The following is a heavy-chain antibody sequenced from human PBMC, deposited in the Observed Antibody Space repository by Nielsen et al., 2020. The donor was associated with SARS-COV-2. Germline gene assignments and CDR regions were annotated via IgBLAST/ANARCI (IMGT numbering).Heavy chain of an antibody. J-gene: IGHJ4*02. CDR3: ARDGVVTLDY. CDR2: IYSGGST. V-gene: IGHV3-66*01. D-gene: IGHD4-23*01. CDR1: GFTVSSNY. Sequence: GESLKISCAASGFTVSSNYMSWVRQAPGKGLEWVSVIYSGGSTYYADSVKCRFTISRDNSKNTLYLQMNSLRAEDTAVYYCARDGVVTLDYWGQGTLVTVSS.